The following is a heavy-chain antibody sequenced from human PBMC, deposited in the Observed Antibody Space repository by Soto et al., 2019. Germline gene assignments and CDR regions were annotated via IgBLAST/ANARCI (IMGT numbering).Heavy chain of an antibody. V-gene: IGHV3-15*07. CDR3: TTDSPRPNYYYDSSGYASAVDY. J-gene: IGHJ4*02. CDR1: GFTFSNAW. Sequence: GGSLRLSCAASGFTFSNAWMNWVRQAPGKGLEWVGRIKSKTDGGTTDYAAPVKGRFTISRDDSKNTLYLQMNSLKTEDTAVYYCTTDSPRPNYYYDSSGYASAVDYWGQGTLVTVSS. CDR2: IKSKTDGGTT. D-gene: IGHD3-22*01.